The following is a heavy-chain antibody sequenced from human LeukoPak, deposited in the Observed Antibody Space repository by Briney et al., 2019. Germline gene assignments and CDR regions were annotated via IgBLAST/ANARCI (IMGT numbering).Heavy chain of an antibody. J-gene: IGHJ5*02. D-gene: IGHD6-13*01. CDR1: GGSISSYY. V-gene: IGHV4-4*07. CDR2: IYTSGST. Sequence: SETLSLTCTVSGGSISSYYWSWIRQPAGKGLEWIGRIYTSGSTNYNPSLKSRVTMSVDTSKNQFSLKLSSVTAADTAVYYCARGLDSSSWYWFDPWGQGTLVTVFS. CDR3: ARGLDSSSWYWFDP.